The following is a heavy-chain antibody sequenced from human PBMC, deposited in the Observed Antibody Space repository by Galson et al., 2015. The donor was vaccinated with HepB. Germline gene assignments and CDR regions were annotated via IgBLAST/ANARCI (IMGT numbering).Heavy chain of an antibody. J-gene: IGHJ4*02. V-gene: IGHV3-7*03. D-gene: IGHD6-13*01. Sequence: SLRLSCAASGFTFSSYWMSWVRQAPGKGLEWVANIKQDGSEKYYVDSVKGRFTISRDNAKNSLYLQMSSLRAEDTAVYYCARDLWIAAAGTLFDYCGQGTLVTVSS. CDR1: GFTFSSYW. CDR3: ARDLWIAAAGTLFDY. CDR2: IKQDGSEK.